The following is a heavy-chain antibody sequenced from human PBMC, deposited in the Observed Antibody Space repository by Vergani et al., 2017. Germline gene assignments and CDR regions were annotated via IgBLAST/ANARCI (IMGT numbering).Heavy chain of an antibody. J-gene: IGHJ2*01. CDR2: IYYSGST. Sequence: VQLLESGGGLVQPGGSLRLSCAASGFTFSSYAMSWVRQAPGKGLEWIGSIYYSGSTYYNPSLKSRVTISVDTSKNQFSLKLSSVTSADTAVYYCARRLHWYWYFDLWGRGTLVTVSS. D-gene: IGHD3-16*01. CDR3: ARRLHWYWYFDL. V-gene: IGHV4-39*01. CDR1: GFTFSSYA.